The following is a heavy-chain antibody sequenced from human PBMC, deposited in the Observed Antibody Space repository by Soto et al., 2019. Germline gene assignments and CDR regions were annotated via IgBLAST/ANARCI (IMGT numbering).Heavy chain of an antibody. CDR2: IKSKTDGGTT. J-gene: IGHJ6*02. CDR1: GFTFSNAW. Sequence: PGGSLRLSCAASGFTFSNAWMNWVRQAPGKGLEWVGRIKSKTDGGTTDYAAPVKGRFTISRDDSKNTLYLQMNSLKTEDTAVYYCTTDSTVYYYGMDVWGQGTTVTVSS. V-gene: IGHV3-15*07. CDR3: TTDSTVYYYGMDV.